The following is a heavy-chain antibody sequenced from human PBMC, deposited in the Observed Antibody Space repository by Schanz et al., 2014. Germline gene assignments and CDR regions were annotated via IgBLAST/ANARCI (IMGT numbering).Heavy chain of an antibody. CDR2: ISAYNGNT. Sequence: QVQLIQSGAEVKKPGASVKVSCTASGYTFTSYDINWVRQAPGQGPEWIGWISAYNGNTNYAQKLQGRVTMTTDTSTSTSYMELTSLRFDDTAVYYCARDFSAYVGNYFDYWGQGSLVTVSS. CDR1: GYTFTSYD. V-gene: IGHV1-18*01. CDR3: ARDFSAYVGNYFDY. J-gene: IGHJ4*02. D-gene: IGHD5-12*01.